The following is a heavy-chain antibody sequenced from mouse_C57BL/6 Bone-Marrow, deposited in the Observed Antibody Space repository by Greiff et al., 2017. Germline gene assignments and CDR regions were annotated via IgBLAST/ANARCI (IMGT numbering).Heavy chain of an antibody. Sequence: VKLMESGAELARPGASVKLSCKASGYTFTSYGISWVKQRTGQGLEWIGEIYPRSGNTYYNAKFKGKATLTADKSSSTAYMELRSLTSEDSAVYFCARQYYGSHDYWGQGTTLTVSS. CDR3: ARQYYGSHDY. V-gene: IGHV1-81*01. D-gene: IGHD1-1*01. CDR1: GYTFTSYG. J-gene: IGHJ2*01. CDR2: IYPRSGNT.